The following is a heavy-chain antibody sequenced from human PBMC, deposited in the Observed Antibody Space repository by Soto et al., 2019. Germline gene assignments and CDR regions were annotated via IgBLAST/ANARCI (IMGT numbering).Heavy chain of an antibody. V-gene: IGHV1-8*01. CDR1: GYTFTSYD. Sequence: ASVKVSCKASGYTFTSYDIAWVRQATGQGLEWMGWMNPNSGNTGYAQKFQGRVTMTRDTSISTAYMELSSLRSEDTAVYYCARPPAARMGGEYYYYYYGMDVWGQGTTVTVS. CDR2: MNPNSGNT. D-gene: IGHD2-2*01. CDR3: ARPPAARMGGEYYYYYYGMDV. J-gene: IGHJ6*02.